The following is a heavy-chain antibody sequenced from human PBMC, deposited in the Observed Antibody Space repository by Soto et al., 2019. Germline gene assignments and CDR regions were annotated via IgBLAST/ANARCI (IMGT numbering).Heavy chain of an antibody. J-gene: IGHJ6*02. V-gene: IGHV2-5*01. Sequence: SGPTLVKPTPTLTLTCTFSGFSLSTSGVGVGWIRQPPGKALEWLALIYWNDDKRYSPSLKSRLTITKDTSKNQVVLTMTNMDPVDTATYYCAHRLEAAAGDYYYYGMDVWGQGTTVTVSS. CDR3: AHRLEAAAGDYYYYGMDV. CDR2: IYWNDDK. D-gene: IGHD6-13*01. CDR1: GFSLSTSGVG.